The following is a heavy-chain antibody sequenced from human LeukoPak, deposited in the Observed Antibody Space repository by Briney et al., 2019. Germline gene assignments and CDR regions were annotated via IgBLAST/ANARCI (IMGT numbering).Heavy chain of an antibody. J-gene: IGHJ6*02. CDR3: ASLPMTTVKSSYYYYGMDV. Sequence: SETLSLTCTVSGGSISSYYWSWIRQPPGKGLEWIGYIYYSGSTNYNPSLKSRVTISVDTSKNQFSLKLSSVTAADTAVYYCASLPMTTVKSSYYYYGMDVWGQGTTVTVSS. CDR2: IYYSGST. V-gene: IGHV4-59*01. CDR1: GGSISSYY. D-gene: IGHD4-17*01.